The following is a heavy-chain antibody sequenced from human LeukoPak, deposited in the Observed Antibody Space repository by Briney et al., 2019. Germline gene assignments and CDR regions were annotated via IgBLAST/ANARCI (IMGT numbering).Heavy chain of an antibody. CDR3: ARSVGEVVPAAISY. Sequence: SETLSLTCAVYGGSFSGYYWSWIRQPPGKGLEWIGEINHSGSTNYNPSFKSRVTISVDTSKNQFSLKLSSVTAADTAVYYCARSVGEVVPAAISYWGQGTLVTVSS. CDR1: GGSFSGYY. V-gene: IGHV4-34*01. J-gene: IGHJ4*02. D-gene: IGHD2-2*01. CDR2: INHSGST.